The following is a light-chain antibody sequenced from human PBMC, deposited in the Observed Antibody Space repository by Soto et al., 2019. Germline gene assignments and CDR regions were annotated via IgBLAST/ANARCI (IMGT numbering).Light chain of an antibody. CDR1: QSMSSW. J-gene: IGKJ1*01. CDR2: DVS. Sequence: DIQMTQSPSTLSASVGDRVTITCRASQSMSSWLAWYQQKPGKAPKLLIYDVSSLESGVPSRLSGNGSGTEFSLTISSLQPDDFATYYCQQYNGYSPWTVGKVTKVEIK. CDR3: QQYNGYSPWT. V-gene: IGKV1-5*01.